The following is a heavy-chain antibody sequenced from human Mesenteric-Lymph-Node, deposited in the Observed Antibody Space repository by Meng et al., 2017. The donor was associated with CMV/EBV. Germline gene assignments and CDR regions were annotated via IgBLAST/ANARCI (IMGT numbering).Heavy chain of an antibody. CDR1: GYSFTTYW. Sequence: GGSLRLSCKGSGYSFTTYWIAWVRQMPGKGLEWMGIIYPADSDTRYRPSFQGQVTISADKSISTAYLQWSSLKASDTAMYYCVRQGYGDYGDFWGQGTLVTVSS. D-gene: IGHD4-17*01. J-gene: IGHJ4*02. CDR2: IYPADSDT. V-gene: IGHV5-51*01. CDR3: VRQGYGDYGDF.